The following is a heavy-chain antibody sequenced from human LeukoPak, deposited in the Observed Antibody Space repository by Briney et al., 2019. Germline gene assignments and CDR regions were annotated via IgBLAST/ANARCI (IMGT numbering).Heavy chain of an antibody. Sequence: KPSETLSLTCTVSGGSISSSSYYWGWIRQPPGKGLEWIGSIYYSGSTYYNPSLKSRVTISVDTSRNQFSLKLSSVTAADTAVYYCANLANSDYWGQGTLVTVSS. CDR2: IYYSGST. J-gene: IGHJ4*02. CDR1: GGSISSSSYY. CDR3: ANLANSDY. V-gene: IGHV4-39*01.